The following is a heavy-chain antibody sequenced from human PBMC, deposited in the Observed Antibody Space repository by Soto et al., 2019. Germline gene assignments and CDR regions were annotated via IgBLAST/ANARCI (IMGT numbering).Heavy chain of an antibody. D-gene: IGHD6-19*01. Sequence: QVQLQESGPGLVRPSGTLSLTCAVSGDSINSNYCWTWVRQPPGKGLEWIAEIYYSGGTSYNPSLKSRVTISMDESKNQGSLILTSVTAADTAMYYCARDTGWGWGYGGRGTLVTVS. J-gene: IGHJ4*02. CDR1: GDSINSNYC. V-gene: IGHV4-4*02. CDR2: IYYSGGT. CDR3: ARDTGWGWGY.